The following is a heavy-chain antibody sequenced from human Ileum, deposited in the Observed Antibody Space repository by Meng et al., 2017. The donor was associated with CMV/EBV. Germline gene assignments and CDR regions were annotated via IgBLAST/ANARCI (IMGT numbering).Heavy chain of an antibody. CDR1: GCTFSSYA. CDR2: IIPIFGTA. D-gene: IGHD2-2*02. J-gene: IGHJ6*02. V-gene: IGHV1-69*05. Sequence: SVKVSCKASGCTFSSYAISWVRQAPGQGLEWMGGIIPIFGTANYAQKFQGRVTITTDESTSTAYMELSSLRSEDTAVYYCARRGGYCSSTSCYMGPWYYYGMDVWGQGTTVTVSS. CDR3: ARRGGYCSSTSCYMGPWYYYGMDV.